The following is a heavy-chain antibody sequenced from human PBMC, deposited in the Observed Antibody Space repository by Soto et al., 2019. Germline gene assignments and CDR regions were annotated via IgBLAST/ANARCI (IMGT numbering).Heavy chain of an antibody. V-gene: IGHV1-3*01. CDR2: INAGNGNT. Sequence: GASVKVSCKASGYTFTSYAMHWVRQAPGQRLEWMGWINAGNGNTKYSQKFQGRVTITRDTSASTAYMELSSLRSEDTAVYYCARVSSSWYKDYFDYWGQGTLVTVSS. D-gene: IGHD6-13*01. CDR1: GYTFTSYA. J-gene: IGHJ4*02. CDR3: ARVSSSWYKDYFDY.